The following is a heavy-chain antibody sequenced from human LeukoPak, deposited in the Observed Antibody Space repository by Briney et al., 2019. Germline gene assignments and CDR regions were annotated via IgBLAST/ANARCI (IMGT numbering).Heavy chain of an antibody. V-gene: IGHV4-59*11. CDR2: IYDSGSA. CDR3: ARVLQNYYHLDV. D-gene: IGHD3-3*01. J-gene: IGHJ6*03. CDR1: GVSINSHY. Sequence: SETQSLTCAVSGVSINSHYWSWIRQPPGKGLEWIGFIYDSGSANYKSSLESRVIMTLDTSKNQFSLKLNSVTAADTAVYYCARVLQNYYHLDVWGKGTTVTVSS.